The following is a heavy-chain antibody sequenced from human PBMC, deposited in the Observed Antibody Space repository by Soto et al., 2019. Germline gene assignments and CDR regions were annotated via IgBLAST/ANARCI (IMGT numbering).Heavy chain of an antibody. CDR2: ISAYNGNT. CDR1: GYTFTSYG. CDR3: ARDGRFLEWLLPFDY. V-gene: IGHV1-18*01. Sequence: ASVKVSCKASGYTFTSYGISWLRQAPGQGLEWMGWISAYNGNTNYAQKLQGRVTMTTDTSTSTAYMELRSLRSDDTAVYYCARDGRFLEWLLPFDYWGQGTLVTVSS. D-gene: IGHD3-3*01. J-gene: IGHJ4*02.